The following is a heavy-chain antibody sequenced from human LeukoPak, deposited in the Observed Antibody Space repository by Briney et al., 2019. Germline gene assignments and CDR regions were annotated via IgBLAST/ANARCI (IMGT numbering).Heavy chain of an antibody. D-gene: IGHD6-6*01. V-gene: IGHV3-21*01. J-gene: IGHJ6*03. CDR2: ISSSSSYI. CDR3: ASDGEYSSSSGVYYYYMDV. CDR1: GFTFSSYS. Sequence: PGGSLRLSCAASGFTFSSYSMNWVRQAQGKGLEWVSSISSSSSYIYYADSVKGRSTISRDNAKNSLYLQMNSLRAEDTAVYYCASDGEYSSSSGVYYYYMDVWGKGTTVTVSS.